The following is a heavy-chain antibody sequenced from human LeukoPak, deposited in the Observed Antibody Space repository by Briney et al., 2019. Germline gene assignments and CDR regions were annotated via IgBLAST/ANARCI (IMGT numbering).Heavy chain of an antibody. CDR3: ARIIVGALWDDY. CDR1: GFIFSSYW. V-gene: IGHV3-74*01. CDR2: INTDGSST. D-gene: IGHD1-26*01. Sequence: GGSLRLSCAASGFIFSSYWMHWVRQAPGKGLVWVSRINTDGSSTSYADSVKGRFTISRDNAKNTLYLQMNSLRAEDTAVYYCARIIVGALWDDYWGQGTLVTVSS. J-gene: IGHJ4*02.